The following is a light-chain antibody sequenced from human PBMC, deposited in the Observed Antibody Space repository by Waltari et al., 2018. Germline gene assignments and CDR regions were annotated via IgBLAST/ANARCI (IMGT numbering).Light chain of an antibody. J-gene: IGKJ1*01. CDR1: ESVSRA. Sequence: EIVLTQSPGTLSLSVGERATVSCRVSESVSRALAWYQQKPGQAPRLLIYGASTRATGIPDRFSGSGSGTDFSLTISRLEPDDFAVYYCQHYLRLPVTFGQGTTVEI. CDR3: QHYLRLPVT. V-gene: IGKV3-20*01. CDR2: GAS.